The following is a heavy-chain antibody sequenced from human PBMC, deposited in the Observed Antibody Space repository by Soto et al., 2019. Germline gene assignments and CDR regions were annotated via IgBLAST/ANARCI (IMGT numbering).Heavy chain of an antibody. J-gene: IGHJ6*02. CDR2: ISAYNGNT. Sequence: QVQLVQSGAEVKKPGASVKVSCKASGYTFTSYGISWVRQAPGQGLEWMGWISAYNGNTNYAQKLQGRVTMTTDTSTSTAYMELRGLRSDDTAVYYCARSARELLFDYYYGMDVWGQGTTVTVFS. D-gene: IGHD1-26*01. CDR3: ARSARELLFDYYYGMDV. V-gene: IGHV1-18*01. CDR1: GYTFTSYG.